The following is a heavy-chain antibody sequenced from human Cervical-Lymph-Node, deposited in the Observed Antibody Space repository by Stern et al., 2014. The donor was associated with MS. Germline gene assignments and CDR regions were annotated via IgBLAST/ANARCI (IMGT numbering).Heavy chain of an antibody. D-gene: IGHD6-13*01. Sequence: EVQLVESGAEVKKPGESLKISCTGSGYSFTSYWIAWVRHMPGKGLEWMGIVDPGDSDTRYSPSCQGQVSISADKSTRPAYLQWSSLKASDTAMYYCARTRYSSSWYTFDPWGQGTLVTVSS. CDR1: GYSFTSYW. V-gene: IGHV5-51*03. CDR2: VDPGDSDT. J-gene: IGHJ5*02. CDR3: ARTRYSSSWYTFDP.